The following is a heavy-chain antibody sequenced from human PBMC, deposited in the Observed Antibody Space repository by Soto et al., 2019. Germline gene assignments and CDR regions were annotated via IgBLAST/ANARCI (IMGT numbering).Heavy chain of an antibody. Sequence: EVQLLESGGGLVQPGGSLRLSCAASGFTFASYAMSWVRQAPGKWLQWVSAISGSGDITYYADSVRGRFTISRDNSKNTLYLQMSGLRADDTAVYYCAKDRYGSGRSNWFDPWGQGTLVTVSS. CDR2: ISGSGDIT. CDR3: AKDRYGSGRSNWFDP. D-gene: IGHD3-10*01. J-gene: IGHJ5*02. V-gene: IGHV3-23*01. CDR1: GFTFASYA.